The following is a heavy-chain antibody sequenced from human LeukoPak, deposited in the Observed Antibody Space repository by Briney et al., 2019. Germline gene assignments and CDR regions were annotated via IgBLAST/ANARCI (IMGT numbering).Heavy chain of an antibody. CDR1: GFTFSSYA. Sequence: GRSLRLSCAASGFTFSSYAMHWVRQAPGKGLEWVAVISYDGTNEYYADSVKGRFTISRDNSKNTLYLQMNSLRVEDTAVYYCASGAGGWELLTKSTFDYWGQGALVTVSS. CDR2: ISYDGTNE. V-gene: IGHV3-30*04. J-gene: IGHJ4*02. CDR3: ASGAGGWELLTKSTFDY. D-gene: IGHD1-26*01.